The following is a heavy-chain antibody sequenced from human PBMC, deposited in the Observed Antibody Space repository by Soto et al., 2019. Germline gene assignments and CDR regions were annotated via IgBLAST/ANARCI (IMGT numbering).Heavy chain of an antibody. V-gene: IGHV1-69*01. CDR1: GGTFSSYA. D-gene: IGHD5-12*01. J-gene: IGHJ4*02. CDR2: IIPIFGTA. Sequence: QVQLVQSGAEVKKPGSSVKVSCKASGGTFSSYAISWVRQAPGQGLEWMGGIIPIFGTANYAQKFQGRVTIPADESTSPAYMELSSLRSEDTAVYYCARGPEPEPATMGLDYWGQGTLVTVSS. CDR3: ARGPEPEPATMGLDY.